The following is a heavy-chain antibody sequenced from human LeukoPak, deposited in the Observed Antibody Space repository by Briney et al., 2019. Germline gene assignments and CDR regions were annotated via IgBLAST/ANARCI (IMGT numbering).Heavy chain of an antibody. Sequence: SETLSLTCAVCGGSFSGYYWSWIRQPPGKGLEWIGEINHSGSTNYNPSLRSRVTISVDTSKNQVSLKLSSVTAADTAVYYCARDTHEYGSGSYYDDTFDSWGQGTLVTVSS. V-gene: IGHV4-34*01. CDR2: INHSGST. CDR3: ARDTHEYGSGSYYDDTFDS. J-gene: IGHJ3*02. D-gene: IGHD3-10*01. CDR1: GGSFSGYY.